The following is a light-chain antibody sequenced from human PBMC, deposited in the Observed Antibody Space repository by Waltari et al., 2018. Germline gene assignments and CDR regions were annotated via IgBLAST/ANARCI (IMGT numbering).Light chain of an antibody. CDR2: GAS. CDR1: QSVSRA. Sequence: EIVLTQSPGTLSLSLGARATVSCRASQSVSRALAWYQQKPGQAPRLLIYGASTRATGIPDRFSGSGSGTDFSLTISRLEPDDFAVYYCQHYLRLPVTFGQGTTVEI. V-gene: IGKV3-20*01. CDR3: QHYLRLPVT. J-gene: IGKJ1*01.